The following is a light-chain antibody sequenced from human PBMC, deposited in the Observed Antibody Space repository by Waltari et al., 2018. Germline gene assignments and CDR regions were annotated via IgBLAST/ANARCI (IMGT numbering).Light chain of an antibody. Sequence: SAVSQTPSVSGSRAQAITLSFFRTSRHVGRCSFVSRYQQHPAKDPKLIIYDVSNRPLGVCSRCSGSKSGNTASLTISGLQAEDEDDYECREYTSSRTWVFGGGTKLTVL. V-gene: IGLV2-14*03. CDR3: REYTSSRTWV. CDR2: DVS. CDR1: SRHVGRCSF. J-gene: IGLJ3*02.